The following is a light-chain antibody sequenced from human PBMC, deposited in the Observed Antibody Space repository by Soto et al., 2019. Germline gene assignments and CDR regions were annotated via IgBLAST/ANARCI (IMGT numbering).Light chain of an antibody. Sequence: EIVLTQSPGTLSLSPGERATLSCRASQSVSSSYLAWYQQKPGQAPRLLIYGASSRAPGIPDRFRGSGSGTDFTLTISRLEPEDFAVYYCHQYDSSPLTFGGGTKVEIK. CDR1: QSVSSSY. J-gene: IGKJ4*01. V-gene: IGKV3-20*01. CDR2: GAS. CDR3: HQYDSSPLT.